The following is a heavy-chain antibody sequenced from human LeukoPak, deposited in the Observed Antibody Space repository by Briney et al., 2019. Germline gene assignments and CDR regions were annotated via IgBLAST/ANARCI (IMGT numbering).Heavy chain of an antibody. Sequence: ASVKVSCKASRGTFSSYAISWVRQAPGQRLEWMGGIIPIFGTANYAQKFQGRVTITTDESTSTADMELSSLRSEDTAVYYCAIIRGDRDYWGQGTLVTVSS. CDR2: IIPIFGTA. D-gene: IGHD3-10*01. V-gene: IGHV1-69*05. J-gene: IGHJ4*02. CDR3: AIIRGDRDY. CDR1: RGTFSSYA.